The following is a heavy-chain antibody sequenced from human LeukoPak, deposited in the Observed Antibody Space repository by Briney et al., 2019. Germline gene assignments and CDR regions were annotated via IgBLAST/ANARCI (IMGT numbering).Heavy chain of an antibody. CDR2: IRYDGSNK. CDR3: AKVPPDYGDYRGGAFDI. CDR1: GFTFSSYG. Sequence: GGSLRLSCAASGFTFSSYGMHRVRQAPGKGLEWVAFIRYDGSNKYYADSVKGRFTISRDNSKNTLYLQMNSLRAEDTAVYYCAKVPPDYGDYRGGAFDIWGQGTMVTVSS. V-gene: IGHV3-30*02. J-gene: IGHJ3*02. D-gene: IGHD4-17*01.